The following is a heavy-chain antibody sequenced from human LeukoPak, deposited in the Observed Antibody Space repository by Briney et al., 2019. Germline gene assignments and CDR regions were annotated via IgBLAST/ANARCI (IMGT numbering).Heavy chain of an antibody. CDR2: FDPEDGET. V-gene: IGHV1-24*01. J-gene: IGHJ4*02. CDR1: GYTLTELS. Sequence: GASVKVSCKVSGYTLTELSMHWVRQAPGKGLEWMGGFDPEDGETIYAQKFQGRVTMTEDTSTDTAYMELSSLRSEDTAVYYCATARSSGSWEEKYYFDYWGQGTLVTVSS. CDR3: ATARSSGSWEEKYYFDY. D-gene: IGHD3-10*01.